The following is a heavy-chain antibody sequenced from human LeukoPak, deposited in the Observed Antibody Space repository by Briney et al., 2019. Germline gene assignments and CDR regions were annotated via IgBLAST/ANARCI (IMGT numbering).Heavy chain of an antibody. D-gene: IGHD3-9*01. CDR1: GYTFTGYY. CDR2: INPNSGGT. V-gene: IGHV1-2*02. J-gene: IGHJ5*02. Sequence: GASVEVSCKASGYTFTGYYMHWVRQAPGQGLEWMGWINPNSGGTNYAQKFQGRVTMTRDTSISTAYMELSRLRSDDTAVYYCAGDYYDILTGYSSYWFDPWGQGTLVTVSS. CDR3: AGDYYDILTGYSSYWFDP.